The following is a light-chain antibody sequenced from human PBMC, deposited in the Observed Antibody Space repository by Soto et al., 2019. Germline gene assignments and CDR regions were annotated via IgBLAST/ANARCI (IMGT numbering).Light chain of an antibody. CDR2: DAY. CDR1: QSFRGL. V-gene: IGKV3-11*01. Sequence: EVVLTQSPVTLSLSPGERATLSCRASQSFRGLLAWYQQKPGQAPRLLIYDAYNRATGIPPRFSGSGSGKNFPLPHRRLEPEDSAVYYCQQRHMWPITFGQGTRLEIK. J-gene: IGKJ5*01. CDR3: QQRHMWPIT.